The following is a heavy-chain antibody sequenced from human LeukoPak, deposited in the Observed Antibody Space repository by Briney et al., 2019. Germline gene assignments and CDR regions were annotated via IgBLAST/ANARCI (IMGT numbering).Heavy chain of an antibody. CDR2: IYYSGST. J-gene: IGHJ4*02. CDR1: DGSMSSYY. Sequence: SETLSLTCTVSDGSMSSYYWSWIRQPPGKGLEWIGYIYYSGSTYYNPSLKSRVTISLDTSRNQFSLKLSSATAADTAVYYCARRIAVAGIFDYWGQGTLVTVSS. CDR3: ARRIAVAGIFDY. V-gene: IGHV4-59*01. D-gene: IGHD6-19*01.